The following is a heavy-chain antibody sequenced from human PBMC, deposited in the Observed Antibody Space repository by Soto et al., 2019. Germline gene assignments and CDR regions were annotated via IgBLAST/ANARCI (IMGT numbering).Heavy chain of an antibody. D-gene: IGHD3-22*01. Sequence: SGPTLVNPTQTLTLTCTFSGFSLSISEVGVGWIRQPPGKALEWLALIYGDGDERYSRSLKSRLTITKDTFKNQVVLTMTKMDPVDTATYYCVHKYYYDTSGSGDAFDVWGQGTVVTVSS. CDR2: IYGDGDE. CDR3: VHKYYYDTSGSGDAFDV. J-gene: IGHJ3*01. CDR1: GFSLSISEVG. V-gene: IGHV2-5*02.